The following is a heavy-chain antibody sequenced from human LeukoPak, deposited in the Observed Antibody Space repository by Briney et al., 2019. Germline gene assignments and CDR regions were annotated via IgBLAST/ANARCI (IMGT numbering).Heavy chain of an antibody. CDR1: GFTFSNAW. CDR3: ARQIRTTTDYLDY. Sequence: GGSLRLSCAASGFTFSNAWMSWVRQAPGKGLEWVGRIKTKTDGGTTDYAAPVKGRFTISRDDSKSIAYLQMNSLKTEDTAVYYCARQIRTTTDYLDYWGQGTLVTVSS. V-gene: IGHV3-15*01. D-gene: IGHD4-17*01. J-gene: IGHJ4*02. CDR2: IKTKTDGGTT.